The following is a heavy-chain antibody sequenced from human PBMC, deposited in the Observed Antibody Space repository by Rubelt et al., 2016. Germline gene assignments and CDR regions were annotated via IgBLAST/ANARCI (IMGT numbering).Heavy chain of an antibody. D-gene: IGHD1-26*01. Sequence: QVQLVQSGAEVKKPGASVKVSCKASGYTFTTYGINWVRQAPGQGLEWMGWISAYNGNTNHAQKLQGRVTRTTDTSTGTAYMGRRSLRSDDTAVYYCAGEAYSGRYPLIDYWGQGTLVTVSS. CDR2: ISAYNGNT. V-gene: IGHV1-18*01. CDR1: GYTFTTYG. CDR3: AGEAYSGRYPLIDY. J-gene: IGHJ4*02.